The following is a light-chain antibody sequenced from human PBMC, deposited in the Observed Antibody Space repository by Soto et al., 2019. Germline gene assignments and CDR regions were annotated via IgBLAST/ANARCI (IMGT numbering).Light chain of an antibody. Sequence: EIVMTQSPATLSVSPGERATLSCRASQSVSSNLAWYQQKPGQAPRLLIYGASTRATGIPARFSGSGSGTEFTLTISGLQSEDFAVYYCQQYNNWPPWTFGQGTKGEIK. CDR2: GAS. CDR3: QQYNNWPPWT. J-gene: IGKJ1*01. CDR1: QSVSSN. V-gene: IGKV3-15*01.